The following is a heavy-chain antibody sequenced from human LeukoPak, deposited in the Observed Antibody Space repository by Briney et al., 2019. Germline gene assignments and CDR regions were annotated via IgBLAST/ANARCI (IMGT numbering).Heavy chain of an antibody. CDR1: GFRFRGYN. D-gene: IGHD4-11*01. Sequence: GGSLRLSCAVSGFRFRGYNMNWVRPAPGKGRDWIAYISSTTVIYYADSVEGRFTVSRDNAHDSLYLQMSSLTLDDTAVYFCAREGDGSNSGFAYWGQGTLVTVSS. J-gene: IGHJ4*02. CDR2: ISSTTVI. CDR3: AREGDGSNSGFAY. V-gene: IGHV3-69-1*01.